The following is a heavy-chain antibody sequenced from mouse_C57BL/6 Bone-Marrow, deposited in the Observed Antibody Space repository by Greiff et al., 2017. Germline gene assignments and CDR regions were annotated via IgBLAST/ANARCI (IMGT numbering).Heavy chain of an antibody. CDR1: GFNIKDDY. CDR3: TTWRTELDY. V-gene: IGHV14-4*01. Sequence: EVQLQQSGAELVRPGASVKLSCTASGFNIKDDYMHWVKQRPEQGLEWIGWIDPENGDTEYASKFQGKATITADTSSNTAYLQLSSLTSEDTAVYYCTTWRTELDYWGQGTTLTVSS. CDR2: IDPENGDT. J-gene: IGHJ2*01.